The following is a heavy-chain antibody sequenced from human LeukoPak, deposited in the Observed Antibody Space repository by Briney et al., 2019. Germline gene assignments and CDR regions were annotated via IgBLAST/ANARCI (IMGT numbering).Heavy chain of an antibody. D-gene: IGHD3-22*01. J-gene: IGHJ4*02. CDR3: ARRPNYYDSRTYYFDY. CDR1: GGSISSGGYY. V-gene: IGHV4-31*03. Sequence: SQTLSLTCTVSGGSISSGGYYWSWIRQHPGKGLEWIGYIYYSGSTYYNPSLKSRVTISVDTSKNQFSLKLSSVTAADTAVYYCARRPNYYDSRTYYFDYWGQGTLVTVSS. CDR2: IYYSGST.